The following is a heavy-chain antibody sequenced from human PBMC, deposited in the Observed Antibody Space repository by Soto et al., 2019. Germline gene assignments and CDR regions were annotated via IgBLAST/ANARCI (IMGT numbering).Heavy chain of an antibody. J-gene: IGHJ4*02. CDR1: GYSFPNYW. V-gene: IGHV5-51*01. Sequence: GESLKISCKGSGYSFPNYWIGWVRQMPGKGLEWMGIIYPDDSDTRYSPSFQGQVTISADKSISTAYLQWTSLKASDTAMYCCARRGQQQVENFFDYWGQGSLVTVSS. CDR2: IYPDDSDT. CDR3: ARRGQQQVENFFDY. D-gene: IGHD1-1*01.